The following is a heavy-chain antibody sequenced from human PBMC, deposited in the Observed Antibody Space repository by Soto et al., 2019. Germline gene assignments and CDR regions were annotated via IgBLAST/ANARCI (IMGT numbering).Heavy chain of an antibody. V-gene: IGHV3-23*01. CDR1: GFTFSSYA. D-gene: IGHD4-17*01. CDR3: AKVIGGYGDYHPDYFDY. J-gene: IGHJ4*02. CDR2: ISGSGGST. Sequence: PGGSLRLSCAASGFTFSSYAMSWVRQAPGKGLECVSAISGSGGSTYYADSVKGRFTISRDNSKNTLYLQMNSLRAEDTAVYYCAKVIGGYGDYHPDYFDYWGQGTLVTVSS.